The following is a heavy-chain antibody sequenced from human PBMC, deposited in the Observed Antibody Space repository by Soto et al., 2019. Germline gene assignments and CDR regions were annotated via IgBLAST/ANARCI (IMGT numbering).Heavy chain of an antibody. CDR1: GGSFSGYY. V-gene: IGHV4-34*01. D-gene: IGHD6-13*01. Sequence: PSETLSLTCAVYGGSFSGYYWSWIRQPPGKGLEWIGEINHSGSTNYNPSLKSRVTISVDTSKNQFSLKLSSVTAADTSVYYCARGRDSSSWYWFDPWGQGTLVTVSS. CDR3: ARGRDSSSWYWFDP. CDR2: INHSGST. J-gene: IGHJ5*02.